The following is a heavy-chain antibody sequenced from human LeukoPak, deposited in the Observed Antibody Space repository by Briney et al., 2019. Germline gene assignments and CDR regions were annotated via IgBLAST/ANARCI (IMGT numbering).Heavy chain of an antibody. D-gene: IGHD1-26*01. Sequence: GGSLRLSCAASGFIFSNSAMNWVRQAPGKGLEWVSSINNDGSYIYYAGSVKGRFTISRDNAKNSLYLRLNSLRGEDTAVYYCASGMRVGPNIWGHGTLVTVSS. CDR3: ASGMRVGPNI. CDR1: GFIFSNSA. V-gene: IGHV3-21*01. CDR2: INNDGSYI. J-gene: IGHJ4*01.